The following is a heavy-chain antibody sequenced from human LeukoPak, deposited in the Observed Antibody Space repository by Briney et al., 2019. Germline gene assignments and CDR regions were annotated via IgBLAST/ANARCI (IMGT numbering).Heavy chain of an antibody. CDR1: GYTFTSYG. CDR3: ARGRRVLKWTYVLLFLGRGVYFDY. Sequence: ASVKVSCKSSGYTFTSYGISWVRQAPGQGLEWMGWISGYNGNTNYAQNLQGRVTMTTDTSTSTADMDLSSLRSEDTAVYYCARGRRVLKWTYVLLFLGRGVYFDYWGQGTLVTVSS. CDR2: ISGYNGNT. J-gene: IGHJ4*02. V-gene: IGHV1-18*01. D-gene: IGHD3-3*01.